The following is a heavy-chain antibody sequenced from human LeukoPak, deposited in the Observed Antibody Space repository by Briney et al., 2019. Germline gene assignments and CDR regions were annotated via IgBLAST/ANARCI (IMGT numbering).Heavy chain of an antibody. J-gene: IGHJ4*02. D-gene: IGHD3-22*01. V-gene: IGHV1-2*02. Sequence: ASVKVSCKASGYTFTGYYMHWVRQAPGQGLEWMGWINPNSGGTNYAQKFQGRVTMTRDTSISTAYMELSSLRSDDTALYYCARSRDFYDSSGYYRFYFDFWGQGTLVTVSS. CDR2: INPNSGGT. CDR3: ARSRDFYDSSGYYRFYFDF. CDR1: GYTFTGYY.